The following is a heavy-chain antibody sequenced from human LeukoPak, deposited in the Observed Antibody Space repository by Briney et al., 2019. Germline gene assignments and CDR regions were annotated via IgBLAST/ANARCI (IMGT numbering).Heavy chain of an antibody. V-gene: IGHV3-23*01. CDR3: AKAPVTTCRGAYCYPFDY. D-gene: IGHD2-21*01. J-gene: IGHJ4*02. Sequence: GGSLRLSCAASGFTLSSYAMSWVRQAPGKGLEWVSAISDSGNTYHADSVKGRFTISRDSSKNTLFLKMNRLRPEDAAVYYCAKAPVTTCRGAYCYPFDYWGQGTLVTVSS. CDR1: GFTLSSYA. CDR2: ISDSGNT.